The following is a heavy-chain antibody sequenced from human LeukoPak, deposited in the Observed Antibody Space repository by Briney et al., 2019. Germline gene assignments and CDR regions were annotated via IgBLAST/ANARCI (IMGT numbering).Heavy chain of an antibody. CDR3: ARDCGGGNCFSRRFQY. J-gene: IGHJ4*02. Sequence: SETLSLTCTVSGGSISSSTHYWGWIRQPPGKGLEWIGSIFYTGSTYYNPSLKSRVTISVDTSQDQFSLRLASVTAADTAIYYCARDCGGGNCFSRRFQYWGQGALVTVSS. V-gene: IGHV4-39*02. D-gene: IGHD2-15*01. CDR1: GGSISSSTHY. CDR2: IFYTGST.